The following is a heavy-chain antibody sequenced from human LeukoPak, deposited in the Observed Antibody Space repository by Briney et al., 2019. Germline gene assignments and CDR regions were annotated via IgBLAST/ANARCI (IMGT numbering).Heavy chain of an antibody. J-gene: IGHJ6*03. CDR2: IYPGDSDT. CDR3: ARRVAAAGTYYMDV. D-gene: IGHD6-13*01. Sequence: GESLKISCKASVFSFTNYWIAWVRQTPEKGLEWMGIIYPGDSDTRYNPSFQGQVTISADKSIKTAYLQWSSLKASDTAMYYCARRVAAAGTYYMDVWGKGTTVTVSS. V-gene: IGHV5-51*01. CDR1: VFSFTNYW.